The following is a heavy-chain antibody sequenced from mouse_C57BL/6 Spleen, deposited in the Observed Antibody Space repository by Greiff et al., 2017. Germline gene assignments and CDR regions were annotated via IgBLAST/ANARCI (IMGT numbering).Heavy chain of an antibody. Sequence: QVQLQQPGAELVKPGASVKMSCKASGYTFTSYWITWVKQRPGQGLEWIGDIYPGSGSTNYNEKFKSKATLTVDTSSSTAYMQLSSLTSEDSAVYYCARCDYDEGLFAYWGQGTLVTVSA. J-gene: IGHJ3*01. CDR2: IYPGSGST. CDR1: GYTFTSYW. V-gene: IGHV1-55*01. CDR3: ARCDYDEGLFAY. D-gene: IGHD2-4*01.